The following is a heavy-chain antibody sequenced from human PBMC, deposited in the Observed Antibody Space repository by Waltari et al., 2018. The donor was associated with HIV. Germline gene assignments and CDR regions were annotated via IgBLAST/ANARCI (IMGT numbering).Heavy chain of an antibody. D-gene: IGHD2-21*02. CDR2: ISYDASSK. CDR3: AKANGGNSGGLVDY. V-gene: IGHV3-30*18. CDR1: GFTFSHYG. Sequence: QVQLVESGGGVVQPGRSLRLPCPAPGFTFSHYGLHWVRQAPGKGLEWVAVISYDASSKSYANSVKGRFTISRDKSKNTLYLQMNSLRAEDTAVYYCAKANGGNSGGLVDYWGQGTLVTVSS. J-gene: IGHJ4*02.